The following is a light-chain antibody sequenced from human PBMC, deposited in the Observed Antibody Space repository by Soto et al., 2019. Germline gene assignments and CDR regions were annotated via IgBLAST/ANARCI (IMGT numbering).Light chain of an antibody. CDR1: QGISGY. CDR3: QQAHGT. CDR2: AAS. J-gene: IGKJ5*01. V-gene: IGKV1-39*01. Sequence: DIQMTQSPSSLSASVGDRVTITCRASQGISGYLSWYQQKPGKAPKLLIYAASTLQSGVPSRFSGSGSETDFTLTISSLQPEDFATYYCQQAHGTFGQGTRLEIK.